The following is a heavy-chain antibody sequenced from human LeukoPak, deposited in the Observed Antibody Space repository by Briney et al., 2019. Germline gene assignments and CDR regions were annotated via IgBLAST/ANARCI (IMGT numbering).Heavy chain of an antibody. Sequence: ASVKVSCKASGYTFSGYYMHWVRQAPGQGLEWMGWINPNSGGTNYAQKFQGRVTMTRDTSISTAYMERSRLRSDDTAVYYCPRDLGYCSGGSCYEFDYWGQGTLVTVSS. CDR3: PRDLGYCSGGSCYEFDY. J-gene: IGHJ4*02. CDR2: INPNSGGT. CDR1: GYTFSGYY. V-gene: IGHV1-2*02. D-gene: IGHD2-15*01.